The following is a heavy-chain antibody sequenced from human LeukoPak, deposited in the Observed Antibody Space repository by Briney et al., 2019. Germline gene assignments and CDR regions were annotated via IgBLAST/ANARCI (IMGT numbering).Heavy chain of an antibody. CDR1: GGSISSYY. D-gene: IGHD5-18*01. CDR3: ARDGYSYGLGWFDP. Sequence: SETLSLTCTVSGGSISSYYWSWIRQPPGRGLEWIGYIYYSGSTNYNHSLKSQVTISVDTSKNQFSLRLTSVTAADTAVYFCARDGYSYGLGWFDPWGQGTLVTVSS. J-gene: IGHJ5*02. V-gene: IGHV4-59*01. CDR2: IYYSGST.